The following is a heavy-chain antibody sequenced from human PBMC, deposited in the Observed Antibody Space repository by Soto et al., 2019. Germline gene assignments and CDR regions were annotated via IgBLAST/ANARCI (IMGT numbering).Heavy chain of an antibody. J-gene: IGHJ4*02. D-gene: IGHD2-21*02. V-gene: IGHV3-13*01. CDR2: IGTAGDT. CDR3: ARGDRCGGDCYLFDS. CDR1: GFTFSRYD. Sequence: GGSLRLSCAASGFTFSRYDMHWVRQATGKGLEWASGIGTAGDTYYPGSVKGRFTISRENAKNSLYLQMNSLRAGDTAVYYCARGDRCGGDCYLFDSWGQGTLVTVSS.